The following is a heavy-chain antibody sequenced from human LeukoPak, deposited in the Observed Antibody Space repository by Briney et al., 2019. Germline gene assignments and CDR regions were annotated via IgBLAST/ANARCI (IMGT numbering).Heavy chain of an antibody. CDR1: GYTFTSYD. V-gene: IGHV1-8*02. J-gene: IGHJ4*02. CDR2: MNPNSGNT. D-gene: IGHD2-2*01. Sequence: ASVKVSCKASGYTFTSYDINWVRQATGPGLEWMGWMNPNSGNTGYAQKFQGRVTMTRNTSISTAYMELSSLRSEDTAVYYCARVPFYCSSTSCGDYWGQGTLVTVSS. CDR3: ARVPFYCSSTSCGDY.